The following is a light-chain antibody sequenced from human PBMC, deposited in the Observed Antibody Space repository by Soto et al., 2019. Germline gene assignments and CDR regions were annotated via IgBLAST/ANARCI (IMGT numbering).Light chain of an antibody. Sequence: QSALTQPASVSGSPGQSITISCTGTSSDVGGYNYVSWYQHHPGKAPKLMIYDVTIRPSGVSSRFSGSKSGNTASLTISGLQAEDEAYYYCTSYTSSSHVVFGGGAQLTVL. J-gene: IGLJ2*01. CDR3: TSYTSSSHVV. CDR2: DVT. V-gene: IGLV2-14*03. CDR1: SSDVGGYNY.